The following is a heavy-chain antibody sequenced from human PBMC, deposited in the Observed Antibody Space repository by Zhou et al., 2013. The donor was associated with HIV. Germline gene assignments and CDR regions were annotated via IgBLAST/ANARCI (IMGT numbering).Heavy chain of an antibody. CDR2: IIPIFEAA. J-gene: IGHJ4*02. CDR3: ARAQGDILTEGYFDY. V-gene: IGHV1-69*05. CDR1: GGTFSNYA. Sequence: QVQLVQSGAEVKKPGSSVKVSCKASGGTFSNYAISWVRQAPGQGLEWMGGIIPIFEAASYAQKFQDRLTITTDESTTTAYMDLSSLRSEGTAIYYCARAQGDILTEGYFDYWGQGTLVTVSS. D-gene: IGHD3-9*01.